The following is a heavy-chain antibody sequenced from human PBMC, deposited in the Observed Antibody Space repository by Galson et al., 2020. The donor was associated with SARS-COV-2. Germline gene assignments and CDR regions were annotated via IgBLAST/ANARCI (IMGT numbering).Heavy chain of an antibody. V-gene: IGHV3-23*01. J-gene: IGHJ3*02. D-gene: IGHD5-18*01. CDR3: AKDQARRGYSYGPSKILDAFDI. CDR2: ISGSGGST. CDR1: GFTFSSYA. Sequence: PGGSLRLSCAASGFTFSSYAMSWVRQAPGKGLEWVSAISGSGGSTYYADSVKGRFTISRDNSKNTLYLQMNSLRAEDTAVYYCAKDQARRGYSYGPSKILDAFDIWGQGTMVTVSS.